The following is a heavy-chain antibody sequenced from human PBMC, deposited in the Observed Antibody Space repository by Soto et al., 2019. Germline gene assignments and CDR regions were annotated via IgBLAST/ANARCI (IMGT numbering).Heavy chain of an antibody. V-gene: IGHV3-23*01. J-gene: IGHJ4*02. CDR1: GFTFSTYA. Sequence: PGGSLRLSCAASGFTFSTYAMSWVRQAPGKGLEWVSAISGSGGSTYYADSVKGRFTISRDNSKNTLYLQMNSLRAEDTAVYYCAKETNMEWASYYFDYWGQGTLVTVSS. CDR2: ISGSGGST. D-gene: IGHD3-3*01. CDR3: AKETNMEWASYYFDY.